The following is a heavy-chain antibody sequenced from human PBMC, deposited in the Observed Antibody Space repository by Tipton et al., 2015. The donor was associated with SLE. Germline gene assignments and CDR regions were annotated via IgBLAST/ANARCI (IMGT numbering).Heavy chain of an antibody. CDR1: GGSISSHY. D-gene: IGHD7-27*01. V-gene: IGHV4-59*11. Sequence: TLSLTCTVSGGSISSHYWSWIRQPPGKGLEWIGYIYYSGSTNYNPSLKSRVTISVDTSKNQFSLKLSSVTAADTAVYYCARGNLGIGNWGQGTLVTVSS. CDR3: ARGNLGIGN. CDR2: IYYSGST. J-gene: IGHJ4*02.